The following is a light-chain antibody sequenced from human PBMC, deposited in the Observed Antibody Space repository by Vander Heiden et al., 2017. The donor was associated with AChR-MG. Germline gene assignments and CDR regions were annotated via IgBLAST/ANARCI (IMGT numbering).Light chain of an antibody. CDR2: EDN. CDR3: QSYESSNLAV. CDR1: SGSIASNY. Sequence: NFMLTQPHSVSESPGKTVTIPCTGSSGSIASNYVQWDQQRPGRAPTTVIYEDNQRTSGVPDRFSGSIDSSSNSAALTISGLKTEDEADYYCQSYESSNLAVFGGGTQLTVL. J-gene: IGLJ7*01. V-gene: IGLV6-57*02.